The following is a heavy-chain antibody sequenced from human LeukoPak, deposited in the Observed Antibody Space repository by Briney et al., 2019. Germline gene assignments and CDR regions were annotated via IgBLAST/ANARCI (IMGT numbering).Heavy chain of an antibody. CDR1: GFTFSSYS. V-gene: IGHV3-21*01. J-gene: IGHJ4*02. D-gene: IGHD2-8*02. CDR3: ARDGHCSGGACNFDY. Sequence: GGSLRLSCAASGFTFSSYSMNWVRQAPGKGLEWVSAISSTSMYIYYEDSVKGGFTISRANAKNSLYRKMNSWRAEDTAVYYCARDGHCSGGACNFDYWGQGTLVTVSS. CDR2: ISSTSMYI.